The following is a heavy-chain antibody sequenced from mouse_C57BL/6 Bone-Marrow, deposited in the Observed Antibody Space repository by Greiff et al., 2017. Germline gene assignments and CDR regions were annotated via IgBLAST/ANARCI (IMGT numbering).Heavy chain of an antibody. Sequence: EVKLVESGGGLVKPGGSLKLSCAASGFTFSDYGMHWVRQAPEKGLEWVAYISSGSSTIYYADTVTGLFTISRDNAKNTLFLQMTSLRSEDTAMYYCARPLYYGSSSFAYWGQGTLVTVSA. CDR1: GFTFSDYG. CDR3: ARPLYYGSSSFAY. D-gene: IGHD1-1*01. CDR2: ISSGSSTI. V-gene: IGHV5-17*01. J-gene: IGHJ3*01.